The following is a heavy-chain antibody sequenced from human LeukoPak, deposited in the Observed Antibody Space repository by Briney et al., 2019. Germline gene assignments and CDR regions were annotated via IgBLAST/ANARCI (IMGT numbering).Heavy chain of an antibody. V-gene: IGHV4-38-2*02. CDR3: ARDRSGSFDI. CDR1: GYSISSGYY. J-gene: IGHJ3*02. D-gene: IGHD2-15*01. CDR2: IYHSGST. Sequence: PSETLSLTCTVSGYSISSGYYWGWIRQPPGKWLEWIGSIYHSGSTYYNPSLKSRVTISVDTSKNQFSLKLSSVTAADTAVYYCARDRSGSFDIWGQGTMVTVSS.